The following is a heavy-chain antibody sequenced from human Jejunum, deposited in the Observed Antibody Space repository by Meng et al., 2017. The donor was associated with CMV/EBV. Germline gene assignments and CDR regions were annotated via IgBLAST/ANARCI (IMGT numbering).Heavy chain of an antibody. CDR2: IHGGGGK. D-gene: IGHD6-6*01. J-gene: IGHJ5*02. CDR3: VHRYSSSSGQVS. V-gene: IGHV2-5*02. CDR1: GFSLTTNVES. Sequence: QITLKESGPTLVTPTQTPPLTCTFSGFSLTTNVESVGWIRQPPGKALEWLALIHGGGGKQYSPSLQSRLTATRDTSKNQVVLTMTNMDPVDTATYYCVHRYSSSSGQVSWGQGTLVTVSS.